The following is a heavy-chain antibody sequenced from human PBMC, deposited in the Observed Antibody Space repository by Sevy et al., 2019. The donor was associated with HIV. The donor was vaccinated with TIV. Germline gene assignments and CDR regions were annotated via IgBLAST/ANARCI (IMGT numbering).Heavy chain of an antibody. V-gene: IGHV3-30*04. D-gene: IGHD3-22*01. CDR2: LSYDGSNK. J-gene: IGHJ4*02. CDR1: GFTFSSYA. CDR3: ARGGSNLITMIVVVIEYYFDY. Sequence: GGSLRLSCAASGFTFSSYAMHWVRQAPGKGLEWVAVLSYDGSNKYYADSVKGRFTISRDNSKNTLYLQMNSMRAEDTAVYYCARGGSNLITMIVVVIEYYFDYWGQGTLVTVSS.